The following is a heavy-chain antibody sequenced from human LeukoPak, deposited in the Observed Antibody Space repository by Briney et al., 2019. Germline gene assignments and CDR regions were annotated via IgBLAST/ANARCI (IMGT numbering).Heavy chain of an antibody. CDR2: IYYSGST. Sequence: PSETLSLTCTVSGGSISSSSYYWGWIRQPPGKGLEWIGSIYYSGSTYYNPSLKSRVTISVDTSKNQFSLKLSSVTAADTAVYYCASVSPRTIFGKLPRPYWGQGTLVTVSS. J-gene: IGHJ4*02. V-gene: IGHV4-39*01. CDR3: ASVSPRTIFGKLPRPY. D-gene: IGHD3-3*01. CDR1: GGSISSSSYY.